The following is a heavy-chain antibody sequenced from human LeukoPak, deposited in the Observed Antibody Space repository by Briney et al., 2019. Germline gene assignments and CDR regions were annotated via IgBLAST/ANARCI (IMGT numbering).Heavy chain of an antibody. CDR3: ARVGGKGSGWYAYYFDY. V-gene: IGHV4-59*01. CDR2: IYYSGST. CDR1: GGSISSYY. D-gene: IGHD6-19*01. Sequence: PSETLSLTCTVSGGSISSYYWSWIRQPPGKGLEWIGYIYYSGSTNYNPSLKSRVTISVDTSKNQFSLKPSSVTAADTAVYYCARVGGKGSGWYAYYFDYWGQGTLVTVSS. J-gene: IGHJ4*02.